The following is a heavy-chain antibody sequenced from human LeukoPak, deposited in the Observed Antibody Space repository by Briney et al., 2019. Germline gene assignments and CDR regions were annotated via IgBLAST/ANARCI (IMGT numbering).Heavy chain of an antibody. CDR1: GYTFTSYA. CDR3: ARIRGDSDAFDI. CDR2: INAGNGNT. V-gene: IGHV1-3*01. J-gene: IGHJ3*02. D-gene: IGHD2-21*02. Sequence: ASVKVSCKASGYTFTSYAMHWVRQAPGQRLEWMGWINAGNGNTKYSQKFQGRVTITRDTSASTAYMELSSLRSKDTAVYYCARIRGDSDAFDIWGQGTMVTVSS.